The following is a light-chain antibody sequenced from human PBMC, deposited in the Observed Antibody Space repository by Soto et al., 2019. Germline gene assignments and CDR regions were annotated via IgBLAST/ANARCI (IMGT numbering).Light chain of an antibody. J-gene: IGKJ1*01. V-gene: IGKV3-20*01. CDR1: QSVGSNY. Sequence: EIVLTQFPGTLSLSPGERATLSCRASQSVGSNYLAWYQQRPGQPPNLLIFGASHRAPDIPDRFSGNGSGTDFTLTISRLEPEDFAVYYCQQYGSSIQTFGQGTKVEIK. CDR2: GAS. CDR3: QQYGSSIQT.